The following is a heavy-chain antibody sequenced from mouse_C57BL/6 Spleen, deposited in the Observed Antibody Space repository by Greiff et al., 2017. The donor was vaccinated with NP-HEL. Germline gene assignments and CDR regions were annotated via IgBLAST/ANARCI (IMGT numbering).Heavy chain of an antibody. V-gene: IGHV1-69*01. J-gene: IGHJ2*01. Sequence: QVQLQQPGAELVMPGASVKLSCKASGYTFISYWMHWVKQRPGQGLEWIGEIDPSDSYTNYNQKFKGKSTLTVDKSSSSAYMQLSSLTSEDSAVYYCARDGPTRRDYFDYWGQGTTLTVSS. CDR3: ARDGPTRRDYFDY. CDR1: GYTFISYW. D-gene: IGHD2-10*01. CDR2: IDPSDSYT.